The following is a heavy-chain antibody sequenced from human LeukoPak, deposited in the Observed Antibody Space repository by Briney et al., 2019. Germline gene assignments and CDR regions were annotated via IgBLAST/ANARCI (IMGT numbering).Heavy chain of an antibody. Sequence: ASVKVSCKASGGTFSSYAISWVRQAPGQGLEWMGGIIPIFGTANYAQKFQGRVTITADESTSTAYMELSSLRSEDTAVYYCARDLIAAAGTNWFDPWGQGTLVTVSS. J-gene: IGHJ5*02. CDR3: ARDLIAAAGTNWFDP. V-gene: IGHV1-69*13. CDR1: GGTFSSYA. CDR2: IIPIFGTA. D-gene: IGHD6-13*01.